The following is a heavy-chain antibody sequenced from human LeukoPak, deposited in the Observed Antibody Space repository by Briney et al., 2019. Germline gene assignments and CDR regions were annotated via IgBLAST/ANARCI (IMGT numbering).Heavy chain of an antibody. J-gene: IGHJ4*02. CDR1: GGSISSGDYY. CDR3: ASLRYFDWAYYFDY. Sequence: PSETLSLTCTVSGGSISSGDYYWSWIRQPPGKGLEWIGYIYYSGSTYYNPSLKSRVTISVDTSKNQFSLKLSSVTAADTAVYYCASLRYFDWAYYFDYWGQGTLVTVSS. D-gene: IGHD3-9*01. V-gene: IGHV4-30-4*01. CDR2: IYYSGST.